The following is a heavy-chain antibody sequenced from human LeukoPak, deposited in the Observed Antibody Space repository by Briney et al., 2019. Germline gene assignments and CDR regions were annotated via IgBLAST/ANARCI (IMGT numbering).Heavy chain of an antibody. CDR2: IYYSGST. Sequence: SETLSLTCTVSGGSISSSSYYWGWIHQPPGKGLEWIGSIYYSGSTYYNPSLKSRVTISVDTSKNQFSLKLSSVTAADTAVYYCARDDSGYYSYFDYWGQGTLVTVSS. CDR1: GGSISSSSYY. V-gene: IGHV4-39*07. J-gene: IGHJ4*02. CDR3: ARDDSGYYSYFDY. D-gene: IGHD3-22*01.